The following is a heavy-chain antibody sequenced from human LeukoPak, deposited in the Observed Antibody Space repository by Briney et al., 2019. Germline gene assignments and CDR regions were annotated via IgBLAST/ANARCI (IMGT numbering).Heavy chain of an antibody. V-gene: IGHV4-34*01. J-gene: IGHJ4*02. CDR2: INHSGST. CDR1: GGSFSGYY. D-gene: IGHD3-9*01. Sequence: PSETLSLTCAVYGGSFSGYYWSWIRQPPGKGLVWIGEINHSGSTNYNPSLKSRVTISVDTSKNQFSLKLSSVTAADTAVYYCARGIRYFDWLLRSYFDYWGQGTLVTVSS. CDR3: ARGIRYFDWLLRSYFDY.